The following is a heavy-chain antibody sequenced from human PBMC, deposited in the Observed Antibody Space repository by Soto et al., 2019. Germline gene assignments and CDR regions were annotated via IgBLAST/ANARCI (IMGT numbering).Heavy chain of an antibody. D-gene: IGHD5-18*01. J-gene: IGHJ4*03. CDR3: ARRYSYFDY. CDR1: GGSISSGGYS. CDR2: IYHSGST. Sequence: PSETLSLTCAVSGGSISSGGYSWSWIRQPPGKGLEWIGYIYHSGSTYYNPSLKSRVTISVDRSKNQFSLKLSSVTAADTAVYYCARRYSYFDYWGQGTLVTVSS. V-gene: IGHV4-30-2*01.